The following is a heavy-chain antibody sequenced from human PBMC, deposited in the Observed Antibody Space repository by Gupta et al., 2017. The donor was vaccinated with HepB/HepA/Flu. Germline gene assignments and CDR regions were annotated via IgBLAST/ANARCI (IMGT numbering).Heavy chain of an antibody. Sequence: QVQLVESGGGVVQPGRSLRLSCAASGFPFSSSGMHWVRQAPGKGLEWVAVIWYDGSNKYYADSVKGRFTISRDNSKNTLYLQMNSLRAEDTAVYYCARDHQPTDPDAFDIWGQGTMVTVSS. D-gene: IGHD2-2*01. CDR1: GFPFSSSG. V-gene: IGHV3-33*01. CDR3: ARDHQPTDPDAFDI. CDR2: IWYDGSNK. J-gene: IGHJ3*02.